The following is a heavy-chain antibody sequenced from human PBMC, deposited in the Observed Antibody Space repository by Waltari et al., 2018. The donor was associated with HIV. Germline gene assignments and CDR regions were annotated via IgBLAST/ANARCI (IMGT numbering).Heavy chain of an antibody. Sequence: EVQLVASGGGLVQPGGSLRLSCAASGFPFSSYSMNWVRQAPGKGLERGSYISSSSSTIYYADSVKGRFTISRDNAKNSLYLQMNSLRAEDTAVYYCARDPYSSGWNAASYYYYGMDVWGQGTTVTVSS. CDR3: ARDPYSSGWNAASYYYYGMDV. CDR1: GFPFSSYS. CDR2: ISSSSSTI. V-gene: IGHV3-48*01. D-gene: IGHD6-19*01. J-gene: IGHJ6*02.